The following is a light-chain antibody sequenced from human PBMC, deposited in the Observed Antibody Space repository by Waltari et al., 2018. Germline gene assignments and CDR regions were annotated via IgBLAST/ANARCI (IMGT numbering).Light chain of an antibody. Sequence: DVVMTQSPLSLPVTLGQPASISCRSSQSLVYKDGNTYLNWFQQRPGQSPRRLIYKVSNRYSGVPDIFSGSGSATDFTLKISRVEAEDVGVYYCMQASNWPYTFGQGTKLEI. CDR1: QSLVYKDGNTY. J-gene: IGKJ2*01. CDR2: KVS. CDR3: MQASNWPYT. V-gene: IGKV2-30*01.